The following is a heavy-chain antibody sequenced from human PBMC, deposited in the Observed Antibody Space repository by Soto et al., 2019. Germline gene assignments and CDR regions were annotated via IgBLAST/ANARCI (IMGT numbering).Heavy chain of an antibody. J-gene: IGHJ4*01. Sequence: GGSLRLSCAASGFTFSNAWINWVRQAPGKGLEWVGRIKSKTDGGTTDFAEPVKGRFAISRDDSNNMVYLQISSLKIEDTAVYYCTTDSYSTLLTVRFDDWGHGSLVTLSS. CDR2: IKSKTDGGTT. V-gene: IGHV3-15*07. CDR3: TTDSYSTLLTVRFDD. D-gene: IGHD2-8*01. CDR1: GFTFSNAW.